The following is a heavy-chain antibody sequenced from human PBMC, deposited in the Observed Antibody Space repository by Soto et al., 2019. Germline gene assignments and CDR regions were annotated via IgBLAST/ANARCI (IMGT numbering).Heavy chain of an antibody. CDR3: ARDKDRLQLGGNYYYIMDV. CDR2: IMPIFRTP. CDR1: GDTFSSYA. Sequence: QVQLVQSGAEVMKPGSSVKVSCKASGDTFSSYAFSWVRQAPGQGLEGMGGIMPIFRTPDYAQKFQGRVTITAAESTSTGYMKLSIQRSEDTAVYYCARDKDRLQLGGNYYYIMDVWGQGTTVTVSS. D-gene: IGHD5-12*01. V-gene: IGHV1-69*12. J-gene: IGHJ6*02.